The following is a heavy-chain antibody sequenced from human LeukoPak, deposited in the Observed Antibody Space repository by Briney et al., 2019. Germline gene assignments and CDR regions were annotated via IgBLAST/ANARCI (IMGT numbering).Heavy chain of an antibody. CDR3: ARTLGWASSRYPFDG. CDR1: GGSISSSNYY. J-gene: IGHJ4*02. Sequence: PSETLSLTCTVSGGSISSSNYYWGWIRQPPGKGLEWIGSMYYSGNTDYNPSLKSRVTISVDTSKNQFSLKVNSVTAADTAVYYCARTLGWASSRYPFDGWGQGTLVTVSS. D-gene: IGHD3-16*02. CDR2: MYYSGNT. V-gene: IGHV4-39*01.